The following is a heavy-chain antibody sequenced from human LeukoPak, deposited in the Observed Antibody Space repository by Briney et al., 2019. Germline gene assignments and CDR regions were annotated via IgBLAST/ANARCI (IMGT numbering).Heavy chain of an antibody. CDR3: ARDTTDTAMAMGVGYNWFDP. CDR1: GGTFSSYA. V-gene: IGHV1-69*13. CDR2: IIPIFGTA. J-gene: IGHJ5*02. Sequence: ASVKVSCKASGGTFSSYAINWVRQAPGQGLEWMGGIIPIFGTANYAQKFQGRVTITADESTSTAYMELSSLRSEDTAVYYCARDTTDTAMAMGVGYNWFDPWGQGTLVTVSS. D-gene: IGHD5-18*01.